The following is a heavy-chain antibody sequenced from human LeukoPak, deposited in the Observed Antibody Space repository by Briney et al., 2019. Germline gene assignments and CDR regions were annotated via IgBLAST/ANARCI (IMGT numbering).Heavy chain of an antibody. Sequence: RHGESLKISCKGSGYSFTSYWIGWVRQMPGKGLEWMGIIYPGDPDTRYSPSFQGQVTISADKSISTAYLQWSSLKASDTAMYYCARLGGGSGSYHYYYYYMDVWGKGTTVTISS. CDR3: ARLGGGSGSYHYYYYYMDV. V-gene: IGHV5-51*01. CDR1: GYSFTSYW. CDR2: IYPGDPDT. D-gene: IGHD3-10*01. J-gene: IGHJ6*03.